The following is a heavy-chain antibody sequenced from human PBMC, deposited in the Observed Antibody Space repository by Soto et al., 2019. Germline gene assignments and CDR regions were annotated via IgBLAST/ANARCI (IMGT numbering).Heavy chain of an antibody. V-gene: IGHV4-39*01. Sequence: LVILSVSSTVAWGSISSSSYYWGWIRQHPGKGLEWIGSIYYSGSTYYNQSLKSRVTISVDTSKNQFSLKLSSVTAADTALYYCVIAVAGTTPSFYWGQGTLVTVSS. CDR3: VIAVAGTTPSFY. J-gene: IGHJ4*02. CDR1: WGSISSSSYY. CDR2: IYYSGST. D-gene: IGHD6-19*01.